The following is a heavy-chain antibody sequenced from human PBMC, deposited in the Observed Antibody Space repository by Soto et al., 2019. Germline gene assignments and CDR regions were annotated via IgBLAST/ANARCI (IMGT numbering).Heavy chain of an antibody. Sequence: SETLSLTCTVSGGSISSYYWSWIRQPPGKGLEWIGYSYYSGSTNYNPSLKSRVTISVDTSKNQFSLKLSSVTAADTAVYYCASHETLNGDYDYWLQGTLLTSAS. V-gene: IGHV4-59*08. D-gene: IGHD4-17*01. CDR3: ASHETLNGDYDY. CDR1: GGSISSYY. CDR2: SYYSGST. J-gene: IGHJ4*02.